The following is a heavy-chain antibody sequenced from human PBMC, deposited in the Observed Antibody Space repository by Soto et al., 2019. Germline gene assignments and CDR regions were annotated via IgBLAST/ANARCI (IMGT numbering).Heavy chain of an antibody. CDR1: GSSITPYY. J-gene: IGHJ5*02. V-gene: IGHV4-59*01. D-gene: IGHD2-2*02. Sequence: SEALSLTCTVSGSSITPYYWSWIRQPPGTGLEWIGHIYFTGSTNYNPSLKSRVTISVDTSKKQFSLKVSSVTAADTAVYYCARGEGAAPGILPAAINWFDPWGQGTLVTVS. CDR2: IYFTGST. CDR3: ARGEGAAPGILPAAINWFDP.